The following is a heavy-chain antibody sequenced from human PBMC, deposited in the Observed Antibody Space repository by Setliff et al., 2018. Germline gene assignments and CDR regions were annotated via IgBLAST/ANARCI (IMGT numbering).Heavy chain of an antibody. J-gene: IGHJ4*02. CDR2: LDNDGST. V-gene: IGHV3-53*01. CDR1: GFTVSAYD. Sequence: GGSLRLSCAASGFTVSAYDMSWVRQAPGKGLEWVSLLDNDGSTYYADSVKGRFTISRGNSKNTLYLQMSSLRTEDTAVYYCRLWFGELLRDYWGQGTRVTVSS. CDR3: RLWFGELLRDY. D-gene: IGHD3-10*01.